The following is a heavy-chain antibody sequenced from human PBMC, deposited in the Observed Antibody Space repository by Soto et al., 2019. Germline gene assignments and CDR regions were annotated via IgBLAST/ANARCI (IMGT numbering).Heavy chain of an antibody. V-gene: IGHV3-30-3*01. CDR3: ARVHFDY. J-gene: IGHJ4*02. CDR2: ISYDGSNK. CDR1: GFTFSSYW. Sequence: GGSLRLSCVASGFTFSSYWMNWVRQAPGKGLEWVAVISYDGSNKYYADSVKGRFTISRDNSKNTLYLQMNSLRAEDTAVYYCARVHFDYWGQGTLVTVS.